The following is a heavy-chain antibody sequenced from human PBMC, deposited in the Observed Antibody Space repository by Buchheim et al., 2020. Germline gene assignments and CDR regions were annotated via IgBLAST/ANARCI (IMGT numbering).Heavy chain of an antibody. V-gene: IGHV3-23*01. CDR2: ISGSGFGT. CDR1: GFTSTSYG. J-gene: IGHJ4*02. CDR3: AKDGGRTSWGISPLYYFDH. D-gene: IGHD7-27*01. Sequence: EVQLLESGGGLARPGGSLRLSCAGSGFTSTSYGMSWVRQAPGRGLEWVAGISGSGFGTLYAESVKGRFTISRDHSANTVYLQMDSLRVEDTAIYFCAKDGGRTSWGISPLYYFDHWGQGSL.